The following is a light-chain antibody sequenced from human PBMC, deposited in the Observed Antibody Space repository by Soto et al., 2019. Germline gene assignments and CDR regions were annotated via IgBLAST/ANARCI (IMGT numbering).Light chain of an antibody. V-gene: IGKV3-11*01. Sequence: MLTQSPATLSLSPGESATLSCRASQSINRDLAWYQQKPGQAPRLLIFDASNRATGIPARFSGSGSGTDFTLTISSLEPEDFAVYYCQQRSNWLFTFGPGTRVDFK. CDR2: DAS. CDR1: QSINRD. CDR3: QQRSNWLFT. J-gene: IGKJ3*01.